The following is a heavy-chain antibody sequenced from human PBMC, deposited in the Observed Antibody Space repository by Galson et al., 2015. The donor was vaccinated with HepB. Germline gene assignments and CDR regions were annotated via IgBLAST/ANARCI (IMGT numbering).Heavy chain of an antibody. Sequence: SLRLSCAASGFTFSSYSMNWVRQAPGKGLEWVSSISSSSSYIYYADSVKGRFTISRDNAKNSLYLQMNSLRAEDTAVYYCATSPGFWSTSPFDYWGQGTLVTVSS. CDR3: ATSPGFWSTSPFDY. J-gene: IGHJ4*02. D-gene: IGHD3-3*01. V-gene: IGHV3-21*01. CDR2: ISSSSSYI. CDR1: GFTFSSYS.